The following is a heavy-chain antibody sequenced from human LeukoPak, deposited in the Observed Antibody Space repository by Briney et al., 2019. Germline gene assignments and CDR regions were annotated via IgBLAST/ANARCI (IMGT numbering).Heavy chain of an antibody. V-gene: IGHV4-34*01. Sequence: GSLRLSCAASGFTFSSYAMSWIRQPPGKGLEWIGEINHSGSTNYNPSLKSRVTISVDTSKNQFSLKLSSVTAADTAVYYCARGPRLRGDDTWGQGTLVTVSS. D-gene: IGHD2-21*01. CDR3: ARGPRLRGDDT. CDR1: GFTFSSYA. CDR2: INHSGST. J-gene: IGHJ5*02.